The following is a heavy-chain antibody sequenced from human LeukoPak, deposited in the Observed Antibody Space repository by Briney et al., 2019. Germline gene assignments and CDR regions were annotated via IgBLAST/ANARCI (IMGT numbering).Heavy chain of an antibody. CDR2: IRYDGSNK. J-gene: IGHJ4*02. D-gene: IGHD3-10*01. CDR3: AKGLLWFGGLWSFRFDY. CDR1: GFTFSSYG. Sequence: AGGSLRLSCAASGFTFSSYGMHWLRQAPGKGLEWVAFIRYDGSNKYYADSVKGRFTISRDNYKNTLYLQMNSLRAEDTAVYYCAKGLLWFGGLWSFRFDYWGQGTLVTVSS. V-gene: IGHV3-30*02.